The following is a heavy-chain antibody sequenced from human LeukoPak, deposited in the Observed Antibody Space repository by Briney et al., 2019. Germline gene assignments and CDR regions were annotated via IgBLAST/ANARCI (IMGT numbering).Heavy chain of an antibody. D-gene: IGHD3-9*01. V-gene: IGHV1-24*01. CDR2: FDPEHGEM. J-gene: IGHJ4*02. CDR3: ATGGPWDLLKY. CDR1: GDTLTELS. Sequence: ASVKVSCKVSGDTLTELSTHWVRQAPGKGLEWMGGFDPEHGEMIYAQKLQGRVTMTEDRSTDTAYMELSSLRSEDTAVYYCATGGPWDLLKYWGQGTLITVSS.